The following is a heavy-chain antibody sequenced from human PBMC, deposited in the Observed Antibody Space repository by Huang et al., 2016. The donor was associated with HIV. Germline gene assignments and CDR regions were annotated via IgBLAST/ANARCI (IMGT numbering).Heavy chain of an antibody. CDR2: IYPRDSDT. CDR3: ARHEHTAVPDY. Sequence: VQLVQSGAEMKNPGESLKISCQGSGYSFIDYWIDWLRQTPGKGLEVMGIIYPRDSDTKYSPSFQGLVTISTDNSIKTAYLQWVSLRASDTAIYYCARHEHTAVPDYWGQGTLITVSS. D-gene: IGHD6-13*01. CDR1: GYSFIDYW. J-gene: IGHJ4*02. V-gene: IGHV5-51*01.